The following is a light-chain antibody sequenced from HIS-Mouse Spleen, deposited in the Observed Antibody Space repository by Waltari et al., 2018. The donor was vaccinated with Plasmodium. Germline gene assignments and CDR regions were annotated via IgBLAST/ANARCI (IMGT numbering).Light chain of an antibody. J-gene: IGLJ3*02. CDR2: EDS. CDR1: ALPKKY. V-gene: IGLV3-10*01. Sequence: SYELTQPPSASVAPRQTARITCAGDALPKKYASWYQQKSGQAPVLVIYEDSKRPSGIPERFSGSSSGTMATLTISGAQVEDEADYYCYSTDSSGNHRVFGGGTKLTVL. CDR3: YSTDSSGNHRV.